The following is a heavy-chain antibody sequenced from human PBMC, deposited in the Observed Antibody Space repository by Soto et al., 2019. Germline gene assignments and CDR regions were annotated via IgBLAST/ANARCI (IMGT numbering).Heavy chain of an antibody. D-gene: IGHD5-12*01. CDR2: IHYNGNT. Sequence: PSETLSLTCTVSGDSISAYFWSWVRQPPGKGLEWIGNIHYNGNTKYNPSLKSRVSMSVDTSKNQFSLRLISVTAADTAKYFCAREGNLGRWLQPLDVRGQGTLVTVSS. CDR1: GDSISAYF. V-gene: IGHV4-59*01. CDR3: AREGNLGRWLQPLDV. J-gene: IGHJ1*01.